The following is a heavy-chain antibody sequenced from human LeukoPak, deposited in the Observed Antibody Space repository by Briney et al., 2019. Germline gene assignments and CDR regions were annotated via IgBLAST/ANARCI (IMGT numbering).Heavy chain of an antibody. D-gene: IGHD2-2*01. V-gene: IGHV3-21*01. J-gene: IGHJ4*02. Sequence: NPGGSLRLSCAAPGFTFSSYSMNWVRQAPGKGLEWVSSISSSSSYIYYADSVKGRFTISRDNAKNSLYLQMNSLRAEDTAVYYCARDLEVWCSSTSCYERRDYWGQGTLVTVSS. CDR1: GFTFSSYS. CDR2: ISSSSSYI. CDR3: ARDLEVWCSSTSCYERRDY.